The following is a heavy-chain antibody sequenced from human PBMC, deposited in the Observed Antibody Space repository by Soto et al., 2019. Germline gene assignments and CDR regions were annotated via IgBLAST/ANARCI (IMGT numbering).Heavy chain of an antibody. CDR3: TTYSGAAFEY. CDR1: GLTFNNAW. J-gene: IGHJ4*02. V-gene: IGHV3-15*01. CDR2: IRSKSDGWTT. Sequence: GGSLRLSCVASGLTFNNAWMNWVRQAPGKGLEWVGRIRSKSDGWTTDYAAPVKGRFTISRDDSKNMVDLQMSSLKTEDKAIYYCTTYSGAAFEYWGQGALVTVSS. D-gene: IGHD1-26*01.